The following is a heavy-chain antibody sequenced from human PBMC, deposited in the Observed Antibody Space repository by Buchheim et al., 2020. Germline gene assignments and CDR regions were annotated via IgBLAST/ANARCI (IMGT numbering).Heavy chain of an antibody. CDR2: ISYDGSNK. V-gene: IGHV3-30*03. J-gene: IGHJ4*02. CDR3: AREFEYSYGYTALGY. D-gene: IGHD5-18*01. Sequence: QVQLVESGGGVVQPGRSLRLSCAASGFTFSSYGMHWVRQAPGKGLEWVAVISYDGSNKYYADSVKGRFTISRDNSRNTLFLQMNSLRAEDTAVYYCAREFEYSYGYTALGYWGQGTL. CDR1: GFTFSSYG.